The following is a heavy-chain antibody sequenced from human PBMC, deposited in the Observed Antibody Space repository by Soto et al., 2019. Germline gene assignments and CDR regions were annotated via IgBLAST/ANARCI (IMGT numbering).Heavy chain of an antibody. D-gene: IGHD3-3*01. Sequence: QAQLVQSGAVVKKPGSSVVVSCKASGITVGSFTVSWVRQAPGPGLEWMGKTAPMFNQTVYAPKFEGRVTITADTSANRVYMELTYLRFADTAVYYCTTLGPWGQGTQVTVS. CDR1: GITVGSFT. J-gene: IGHJ5*02. CDR3: TTLGP. CDR2: TAPMFNQT. V-gene: IGHV1-69*02.